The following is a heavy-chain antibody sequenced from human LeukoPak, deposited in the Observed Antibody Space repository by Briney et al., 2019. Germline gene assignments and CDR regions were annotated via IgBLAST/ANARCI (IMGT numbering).Heavy chain of an antibody. CDR1: GFTFSSYV. V-gene: IGHV3-33*01. CDR3: ARDPERYYYDSSGYYPHY. D-gene: IGHD3-22*01. J-gene: IGHJ4*02. Sequence: HPGGSLRLSCAASGFTFSSYVVHWVRQAPGKGLEWVALIWYDGSNKYYADSVKGRFTISRDNSKNTLYLQMNSLRAEDTAVHYCARDPERYYYDSSGYYPHYWGQGTLVTVSS. CDR2: IWYDGSNK.